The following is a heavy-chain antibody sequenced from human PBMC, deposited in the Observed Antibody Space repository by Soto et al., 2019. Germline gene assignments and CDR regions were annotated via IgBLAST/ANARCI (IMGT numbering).Heavy chain of an antibody. J-gene: IGHJ4*02. CDR2: IIPIFGPA. CDR1: GGTFNTFA. Sequence: QVQLVQSGAEVKKPGSSVKVSCKASGGTFNTFAISWVRQAPGQGLEWMGGIIPIFGPANYAEKFQGRVTITADKSTSTAYLELTSLTCEDTAVYYCARAAKRYFDYWGQGTLVIVSS. V-gene: IGHV1-69*06. CDR3: ARAAKRYFDY.